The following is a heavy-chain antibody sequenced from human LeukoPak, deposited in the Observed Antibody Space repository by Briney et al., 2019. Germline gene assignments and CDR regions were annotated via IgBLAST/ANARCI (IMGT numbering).Heavy chain of an antibody. Sequence: GASVKVSCKVSGYTLTELSMHWVRQAPGKGLEWMGGFDPEDGETIYAQKFQGRVTMTEDTSTDTAYMELSRLRSDDTAVYYCAREGSDVLRYFDWLLPRGYFDYWGQGTLVTVSS. D-gene: IGHD3-9*01. CDR1: GYTLTELS. CDR3: AREGSDVLRYFDWLLPRGYFDY. V-gene: IGHV1-24*01. J-gene: IGHJ4*02. CDR2: FDPEDGET.